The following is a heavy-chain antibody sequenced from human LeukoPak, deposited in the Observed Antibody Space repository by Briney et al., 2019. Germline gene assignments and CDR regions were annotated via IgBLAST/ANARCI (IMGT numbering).Heavy chain of an antibody. CDR1: GFIFSSYA. V-gene: IGHV3-NL1*01. CDR2: IYSGGST. Sequence: GRSLRLSCAASGFIFSSYAMHWVRQAPGKGLEWVSVIYSGGSTDYADSVKGRFTISRDTSKNTLYLQMNSLRVEDTAVYYCARSSHYDILTGYSEEDAFDIWGQGTMVTVSS. J-gene: IGHJ3*02. D-gene: IGHD3-9*01. CDR3: ARSSHYDILTGYSEEDAFDI.